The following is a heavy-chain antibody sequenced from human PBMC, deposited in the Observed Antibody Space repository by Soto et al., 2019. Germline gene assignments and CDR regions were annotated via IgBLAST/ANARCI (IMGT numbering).Heavy chain of an antibody. Sequence: GSLRLSCAASGFTFSSYAMSWVRQAPGKGLEWVSAISGSGGSTYYADSVKGRFTISRDNSKNTLYLQMNSLRAEDTAVYYCAKRGSGGSWDYYYCGMDVWGQGTTVTVSS. D-gene: IGHD2-15*01. CDR3: AKRGSGGSWDYYYCGMDV. CDR1: GFTFSSYA. V-gene: IGHV3-23*01. J-gene: IGHJ6*02. CDR2: ISGSGGST.